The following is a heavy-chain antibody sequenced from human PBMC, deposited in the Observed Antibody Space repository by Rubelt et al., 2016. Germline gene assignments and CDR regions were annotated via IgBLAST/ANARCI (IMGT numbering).Heavy chain of an antibody. V-gene: IGHV4-39*01. CDR2: IYYSGST. CDR1: GGSISSSSYY. Sequence: QLQLQESGPGLVKPSETLSLTCTVSGGSISSSSYYWGWIRQPPGKGLEWLGSIYYSGSTYYNPSLKSRVTISVDTSKNQFSLKLSSVTAADTAVYYCARASGEFARRRLDYWGQGTLVTVSS. D-gene: IGHD3-10*01. CDR3: ARASGEFARRRLDY. J-gene: IGHJ4*02.